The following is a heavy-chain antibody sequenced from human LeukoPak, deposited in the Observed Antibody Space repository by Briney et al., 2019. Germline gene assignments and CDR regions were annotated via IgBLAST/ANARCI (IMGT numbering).Heavy chain of an antibody. D-gene: IGHD3-22*01. CDR3: ARGFMGYDSSDYAFSYH. CDR2: MNPNNGNT. CDR1: GYTFTTYD. Sequence: ASVKVYCRASGYTFTTYDITWVRQATGQGLEWMGWMNPNNGNTGYAQKFQGRVTMTRDTSISTAYMELSSLRSEDTAVYYCARGFMGYDSSDYAFSYHWGQGTLVTVSS. V-gene: IGHV1-8*01. J-gene: IGHJ5*02.